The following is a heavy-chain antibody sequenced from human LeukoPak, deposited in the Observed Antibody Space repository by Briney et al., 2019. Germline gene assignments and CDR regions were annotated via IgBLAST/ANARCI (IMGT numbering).Heavy chain of an antibody. CDR1: GGSISSSSYY. D-gene: IGHD1-7*01. Sequence: SETLSLTCTVSGGSISSSSYYWGWIRQPPGKGLEWIGRIYYSGSTYYNPSLESRVTISVDTSKNQFSLKLSSVTAADTAVYYCARLPQGNWNYVGYYYYMDVWGKGTTVTVSS. CDR2: IYYSGST. J-gene: IGHJ6*03. V-gene: IGHV4-39*01. CDR3: ARLPQGNWNYVGYYYYMDV.